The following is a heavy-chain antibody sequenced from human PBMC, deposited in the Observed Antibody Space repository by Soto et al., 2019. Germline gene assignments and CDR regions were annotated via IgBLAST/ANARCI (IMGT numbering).Heavy chain of an antibody. CDR1: GYTFSAYT. J-gene: IGHJ3*02. CDR2: INAGSGNT. D-gene: IGHD3-3*02. Sequence: GASVKVSCKATGYTFSAYTMNWVRQAPEQSLEWMGWINAGSGNTKYSQNFQGRVSITRDTSASTVYMELTGLTSEDTAVYYCARDTETLGPRANDALDIWGQGTMVTVSS. CDR3: ARDTETLGPRANDALDI. V-gene: IGHV1-3*01.